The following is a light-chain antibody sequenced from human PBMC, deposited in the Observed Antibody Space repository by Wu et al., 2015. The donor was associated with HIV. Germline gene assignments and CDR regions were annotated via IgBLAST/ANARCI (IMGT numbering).Light chain of an antibody. CDR2: GTS. CDR3: QQYNEWPRT. J-gene: IGKJ1*01. Sequence: EIVLTQSPGTVSLSPGERATLSCRASQSVRSGYLAWYQQKPGQAPRLLFYGTSTRATGIPARFSGSGSGTEFTLTISSMQPEDFAVYYCQQYNEWPRTFGQGTKVEIK. V-gene: IGKV3-15*01. CDR1: QSVRSGY.